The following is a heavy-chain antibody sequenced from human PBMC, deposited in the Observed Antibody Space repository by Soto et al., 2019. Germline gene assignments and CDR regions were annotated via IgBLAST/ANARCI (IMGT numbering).Heavy chain of an antibody. CDR1: GVSFSGYY. CDR2: INHSGST. J-gene: IGHJ4*02. D-gene: IGHD6-6*01. V-gene: IGHV4-34*01. CDR3: ARTSRFDY. Sequence: QVQLQQWGAGLLKPSETLSLTCAVYGVSFSGYYWSWIRQPPGKGLEWIGQINHSGSTNHNPSLKSRVTISVDTSKNQFSLKLSSVTAADTAVYYCARTSRFDYWGQGTLVTVSS.